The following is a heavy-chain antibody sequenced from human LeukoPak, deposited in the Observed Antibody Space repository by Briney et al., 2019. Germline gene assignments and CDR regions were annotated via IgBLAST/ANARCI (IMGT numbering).Heavy chain of an antibody. CDR1: GFIFRDYV. Sequence: GGSLRLSCTASGFIFRDYVMSWVRQAPGKGPEWVSSITTSSSYIYYADSVKGRFTISRDNAKNSLYLQMNSLRAEDTAVYYCARDYAWGQGTMVTVSS. CDR2: ITTSSSYI. J-gene: IGHJ3*01. CDR3: ARDYA. V-gene: IGHV3-21*01.